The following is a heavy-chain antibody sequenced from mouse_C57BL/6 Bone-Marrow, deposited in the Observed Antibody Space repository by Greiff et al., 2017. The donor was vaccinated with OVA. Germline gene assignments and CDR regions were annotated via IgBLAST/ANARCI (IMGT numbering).Heavy chain of an antibody. J-gene: IGHJ3*01. D-gene: IGHD2-4*01. CDR2: IWSGGST. Sequence: QVQLKESGPGLVQPSQSLSITCTVSGFSLTSYGVHWVRQSPGKGLEWLGVIWSGGSTDYNAAFISRLSISKDNSKSQVFFKMNSLKADDTAIYYCAREGGLRQRGFAYWGQGTLVTVSA. CDR3: AREGGLRQRGFAY. V-gene: IGHV2-2*01. CDR1: GFSLTSYG.